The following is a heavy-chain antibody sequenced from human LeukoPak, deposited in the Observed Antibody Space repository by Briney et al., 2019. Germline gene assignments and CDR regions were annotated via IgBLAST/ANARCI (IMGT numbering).Heavy chain of an antibody. CDR1: GFTFSSYS. CDR2: ISGSGGST. J-gene: IGHJ6*03. V-gene: IGHV3-23*01. CDR3: AKGYYDSYYMDV. D-gene: IGHD3-22*01. Sequence: PGGSLRLSCAASGFTFSSYSMNWVRQAPGKGLEWVSAISGSGGSTYYADSVKGRFTISRDNSKNTLYLQMNSLRAEDTAVYYCAKGYYDSYYMDVWGKGTTVTVSS.